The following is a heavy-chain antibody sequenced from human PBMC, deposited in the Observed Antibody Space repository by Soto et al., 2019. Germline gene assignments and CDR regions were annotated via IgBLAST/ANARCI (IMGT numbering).Heavy chain of an antibody. CDR3: SRNPYGSGLFDP. D-gene: IGHD6-19*01. CDR2: MTPNSGNT. Sequence: GASVKVSCKASGYNFIDYDINWMRQSTGQGLEWMGWMTPNSGNTGYAQKFQGRVTLTRGTSIGTAYMELSSLKTEDTAVYYCSRNPYGSGLFDPWGQGTLVTVS. CDR1: GYNFIDYD. J-gene: IGHJ5*02. V-gene: IGHV1-8*01.